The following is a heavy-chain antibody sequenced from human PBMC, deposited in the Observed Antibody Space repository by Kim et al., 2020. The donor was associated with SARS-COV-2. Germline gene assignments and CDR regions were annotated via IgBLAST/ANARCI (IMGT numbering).Heavy chain of an antibody. V-gene: IGHV4-59*01. D-gene: IGHD3-22*01. CDR1: GGSISSYY. Sequence: SETLSLTCTVSGGSISSYYWSWIRQPPGKGLEWIGYIYYSGSTNYNPSLKSRVTISVDTSKNQFSLKLSSVTAADTAVDYCARVQAAYYYDSTGEFDPWGQGTLVTVSS. J-gene: IGHJ5*02. CDR2: IYYSGST. CDR3: ARVQAAYYYDSTGEFDP.